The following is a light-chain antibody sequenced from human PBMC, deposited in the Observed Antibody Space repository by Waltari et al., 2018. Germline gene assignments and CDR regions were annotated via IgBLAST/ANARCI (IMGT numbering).Light chain of an antibody. CDR2: GAS. CDR3: QQYSNWPRT. V-gene: IGKV3-15*01. CDR1: QSVSSN. Sequence: EIVMTQSPATLSVSPGERATLSCRASQSVSSNLAWYQQKPGQAPSLLIYGASTRAIGIPARFSGSGSGTEFTLTISSLQSEDFAVYYCQQYSNWPRTFGQGTKLEIK. J-gene: IGKJ2*01.